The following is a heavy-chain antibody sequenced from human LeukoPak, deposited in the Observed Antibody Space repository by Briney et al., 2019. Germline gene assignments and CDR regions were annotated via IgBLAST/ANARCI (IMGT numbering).Heavy chain of an antibody. CDR3: AKKSAYYYDSSGYYFDY. CDR1: GFTFSNYD. Sequence: GGSLRLSCAASGFTFSNYDMNWVRQAPGKGLEWVSVISGSGGSTYYADSVRGRFTISRDNSKNTLYLQMNSLRAEDTAVYYCAKKSAYYYDSSGYYFDYWGQGTLVTVSS. CDR2: ISGSGGST. V-gene: IGHV3-23*01. J-gene: IGHJ4*02. D-gene: IGHD3-22*01.